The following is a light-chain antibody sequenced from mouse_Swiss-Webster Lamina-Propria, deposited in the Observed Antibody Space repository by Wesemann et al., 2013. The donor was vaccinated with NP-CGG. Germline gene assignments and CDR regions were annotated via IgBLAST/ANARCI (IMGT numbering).Light chain of an antibody. J-gene: IGKJ2*01. V-gene: IGKV6-13*01. Sequence: DIVMTQSQKFMSTSVGDRVSITCKASQNVGTAVAWYQQKPGQSPKLLIYSASNRYTGVPDRFTGSGSGTDFTLTISNMQSEDLADYFCQQYSSSTFGGGTKLEIK. CDR2: SAS. CDR3: QQYSSST. CDR1: QNVGTA.